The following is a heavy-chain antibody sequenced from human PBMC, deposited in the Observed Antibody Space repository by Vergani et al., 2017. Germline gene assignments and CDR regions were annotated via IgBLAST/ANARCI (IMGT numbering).Heavy chain of an antibody. V-gene: IGHV3-21*02. CDR1: GFPFVSYG. J-gene: IGHJ4*02. CDR3: ATRNYYDSSGYFYFDY. Sequence: EVQLVESGGGLVKPGGSLRLSCTASGFPFVSYGMNWVRQAPGQGLGWVSYISNRNTYIFYAYSVKGRFTISRDNSKNSLCMQMNSLRDEDTAIYYCATRNYYDSSGYFYFDYWGRGT. D-gene: IGHD3-22*01. CDR2: ISNRNTYI.